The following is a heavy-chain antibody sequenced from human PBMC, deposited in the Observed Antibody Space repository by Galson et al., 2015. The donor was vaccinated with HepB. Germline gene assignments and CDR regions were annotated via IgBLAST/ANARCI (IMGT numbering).Heavy chain of an antibody. D-gene: IGHD2/OR15-2a*01. Sequence: SLRLSCAASGFTFSSSWMHWVRQAPGKGLMWVSRITSDGRSTAYADSVKGRFTISRDNAKNTLYLQMISLGAEDTAVYYCARNSRTDSDSWGQGTLVTVSS. CDR2: ITSDGRST. J-gene: IGHJ4*02. V-gene: IGHV3-74*01. CDR1: GFTFSSSW. CDR3: ARNSRTDSDS.